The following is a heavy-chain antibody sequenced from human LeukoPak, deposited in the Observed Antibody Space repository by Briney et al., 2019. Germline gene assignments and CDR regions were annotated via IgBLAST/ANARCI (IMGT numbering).Heavy chain of an antibody. Sequence: GGSLRLSCAASGFTFSSYWMSWVRQAPGTGLQWVANIKQDGSEKYYVDSVKGRFTISRDNAKNSLYLQMNSLRAEDTAVYYCAGVCIDYYDSSGLDYWGQGTLVTVSS. CDR1: GFTFSSYW. V-gene: IGHV3-7*01. CDR2: IKQDGSEK. CDR3: AGVCIDYYDSSGLDY. J-gene: IGHJ4*02. D-gene: IGHD3-22*01.